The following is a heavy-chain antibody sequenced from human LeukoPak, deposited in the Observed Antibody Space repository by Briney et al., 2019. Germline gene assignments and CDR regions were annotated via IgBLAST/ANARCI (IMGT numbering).Heavy chain of an antibody. Sequence: ASVKVSCKASGYTFTGYFIHWVRQAPGQGLEWMGWINPNSGGTNYAQKFQGRVTMTRDTSIGTAYMELSRLRSDDTAVYYCARVRVKQWLVFDYYYYYMDVWGKGTTVTISS. V-gene: IGHV1-2*02. CDR1: GYTFTGYF. CDR3: ARVRVKQWLVFDYYYYYMDV. J-gene: IGHJ6*03. D-gene: IGHD6-19*01. CDR2: INPNSGGT.